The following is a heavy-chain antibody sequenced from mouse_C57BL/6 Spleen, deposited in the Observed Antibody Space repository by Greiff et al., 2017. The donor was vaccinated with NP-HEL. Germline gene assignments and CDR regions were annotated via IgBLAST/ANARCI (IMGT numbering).Heavy chain of an antibody. J-gene: IGHJ1*03. CDR2: ISDGGSYT. Sequence: EVQLVESGGGLVKPGGSLKLSCAASGFTFSSYAMSWVRQTPEKRLEWVATISDGGSYTYYPDNVKGRFTISRDNAKNNLYLQMSHLKSEDTAMYYCARERAGSYYGSTWYFDVWGTGTTVTVSS. CDR1: GFTFSSYA. D-gene: IGHD1-1*01. V-gene: IGHV5-4*01. CDR3: ARERAGSYYGSTWYFDV.